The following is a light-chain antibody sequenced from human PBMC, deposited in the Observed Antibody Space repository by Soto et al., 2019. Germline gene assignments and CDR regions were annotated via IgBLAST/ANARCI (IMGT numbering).Light chain of an antibody. Sequence: QSVLTQPPSASGSPGQSVTISCTGTSSDVGAYNYVSWYQQHAGKAPKLVIYEVTKRPSGVPDRFSGSKSANTASLTVSGLQAEEEAEYYCSSFASSNPWVFGGGTKLTVL. CDR2: EVT. J-gene: IGLJ3*02. CDR3: SSFASSNPWV. V-gene: IGLV2-8*01. CDR1: SSDVGAYNY.